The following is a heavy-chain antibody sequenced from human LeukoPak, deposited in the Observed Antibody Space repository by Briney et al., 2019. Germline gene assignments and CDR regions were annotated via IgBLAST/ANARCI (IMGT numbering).Heavy chain of an antibody. CDR1: GFTVSNYW. CDR2: INSDGSST. Sequence: QPGGSLRLSCAASGFTVSNYWMHWVRQAPGKGLVWVSRINSDGSSTPYADSVKGRFTISRDNAKNTLYLQMTSLRIEDTAVYYCASDTATVXFEYXXQGTLVTVSS. CDR3: ASDTATVXFEY. D-gene: IGHD5-18*01. J-gene: IGHJ4*02. V-gene: IGHV3-74*01.